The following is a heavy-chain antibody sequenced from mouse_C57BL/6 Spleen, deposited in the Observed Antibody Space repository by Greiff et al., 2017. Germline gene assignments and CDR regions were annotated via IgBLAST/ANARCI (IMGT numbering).Heavy chain of an antibody. CDR2: ISSGSSTI. CDR3: ARSHYGSSYYYAMDY. D-gene: IGHD1-1*01. CDR1: GFTFSDYG. V-gene: IGHV5-17*01. J-gene: IGHJ4*01. Sequence: EVQVVESGGGLVKPGGSLKLSCAASGFTFSDYGMHWVRQAPEKGLEWVAYISSGSSTIYYADTVKGRFTISRDNANNTLFLQMTSLRSEDTAMYYCARSHYGSSYYYAMDYWGQGTSVTVSS.